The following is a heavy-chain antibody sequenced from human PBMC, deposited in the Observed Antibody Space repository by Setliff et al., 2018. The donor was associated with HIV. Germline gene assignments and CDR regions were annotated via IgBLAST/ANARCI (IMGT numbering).Heavy chain of an antibody. CDR1: GGSINNDIYF. Sequence: SETLSLTCTVSGGSINNDIYFWSWIRQYPGKGLEWIGYIYTSGSTDYNPSLKSRVTISVDTSKNQFSLKLSSVTAADTAGYYCARGDGTKYYYYYYMDVWGKGTTVTVSS. CDR2: IYTSGST. CDR3: ARGDGTKYYYYYYMDV. V-gene: IGHV4-61*01. J-gene: IGHJ6*03. D-gene: IGHD1-7*01.